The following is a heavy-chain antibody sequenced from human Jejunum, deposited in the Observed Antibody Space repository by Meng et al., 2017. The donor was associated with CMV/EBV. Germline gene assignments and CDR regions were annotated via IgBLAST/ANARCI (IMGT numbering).Heavy chain of an antibody. D-gene: IGHD6-19*01. V-gene: IGHV4-59*08. Sequence: TGSGGSISNYYWSWIRQSPGKGLEWIAYINYSGNTNFNPSLKSRVTISVDTSKNQFSLKLNSVTAADTAVYYCARHWRSSGWTGFFQHWGQGTLVTVSS. J-gene: IGHJ1*01. CDR2: INYSGNT. CDR3: ARHWRSSGWTGFFQH. CDR1: GGSISNYY.